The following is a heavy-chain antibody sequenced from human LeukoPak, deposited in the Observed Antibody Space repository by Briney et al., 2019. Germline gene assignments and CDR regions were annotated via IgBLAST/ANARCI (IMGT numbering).Heavy chain of an antibody. CDR1: GGSISSYY. CDR3: ARDYYFAASSALTLFDY. J-gene: IGHJ4*02. CDR2: IYTSGST. Sequence: PSETLSLTCTVSGGSISSYYWSWIRQPAGKGLKWIGRIYTSGSTNYNPSLKSRVTMSVDTSKNQFSLKLSSVTAADTAVYYCARDYYFAASSALTLFDYWGQGTLVTVSS. D-gene: IGHD2/OR15-2a*01. V-gene: IGHV4-4*07.